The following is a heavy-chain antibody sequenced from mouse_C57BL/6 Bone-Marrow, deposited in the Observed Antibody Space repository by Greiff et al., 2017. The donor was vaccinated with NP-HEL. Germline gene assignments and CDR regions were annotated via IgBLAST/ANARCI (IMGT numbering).Heavy chain of an antibody. D-gene: IGHD1-1*01. CDR1: GFTFSDYG. CDR2: LSSGSSTI. J-gene: IGHJ2*01. Sequence: EVKLVESGGGLVKPGGSLKLSCAASGFTFSDYGMHWVRQAPEKGLEWVAYLSSGSSTIYYADTGKCRFTISRDNAKTTLFLQMTSLRSEDTAMYYCARAVTTVVDYWGQGTTLTVSS. V-gene: IGHV5-17*01. CDR3: ARAVTTVVDY.